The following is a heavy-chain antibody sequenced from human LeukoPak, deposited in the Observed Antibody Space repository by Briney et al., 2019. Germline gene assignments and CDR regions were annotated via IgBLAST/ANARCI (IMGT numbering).Heavy chain of an antibody. D-gene: IGHD2-2*01. CDR1: KFTFSTYL. CDR3: ARDPRVVVPAAVMGENWFDP. J-gene: IGHJ5*02. V-gene: IGHV3-21*01. CDR2: ISSSSSYI. Sequence: GGSLRLSCAASKFTFSTYLMSWVRQAPGKGLEWVSSISSSSSYIYYADSVKGRFTISRDNAKNSLYLQMNSLRAEDTAVYYCARDPRVVVPAAVMGENWFDPWGQGTLVTVSS.